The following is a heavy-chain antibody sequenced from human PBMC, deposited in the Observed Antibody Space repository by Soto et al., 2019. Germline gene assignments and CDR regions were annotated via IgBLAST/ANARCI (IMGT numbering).Heavy chain of an antibody. CDR3: ARDHYYDSSGYGGMDV. J-gene: IGHJ6*02. D-gene: IGHD3-22*01. CDR2: ISSSSSYI. CDR1: GFTFSSYS. V-gene: IGHV3-21*01. Sequence: GGSLRLSCAASGFTFSSYSMNWVRQAPGKGLEWVSSISSSSSYIYYADSVEGRFTISRDNAKNSLYLQMNSLRAEDTAVYYCARDHYYDSSGYGGMDVWGQGTTVTVSS.